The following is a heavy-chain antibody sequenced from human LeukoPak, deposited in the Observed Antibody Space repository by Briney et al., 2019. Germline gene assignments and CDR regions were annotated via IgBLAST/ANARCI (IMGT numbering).Heavy chain of an antibody. CDR3: ARAITAMVGFDY. D-gene: IGHD5-18*01. V-gene: IGHV4-34*01. J-gene: IGHJ4*02. Sequence: SETLSLTCAVYGGSFSGYYWSWIRQPPGKGLEWIGYIYHSGSTYYNPSLKSRVTISVDRSKNQFSLKLSSVTAADTAVYYCARAITAMVGFDYWGQGTLVTVSS. CDR1: GGSFSGYY. CDR2: IYHSGST.